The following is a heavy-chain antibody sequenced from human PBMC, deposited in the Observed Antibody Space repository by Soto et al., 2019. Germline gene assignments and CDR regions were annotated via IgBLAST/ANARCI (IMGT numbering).Heavy chain of an antibody. D-gene: IGHD2-2*01. V-gene: IGHV3-23*01. CDR1: GFTFSSYA. J-gene: IGHJ6*03. CDR3: ALRYCSRTTCPPLNSYFYMDV. Sequence: GGSLRLSCAASGFTFSSYAMSWVRQAPGKGLEWVSAISGSGGSTFYAGSVKGRFPISRDNSKNTLYLQMNSLRAEDTAVYYCALRYCSRTTCPPLNSYFYMDVWGKGTTVTVSS. CDR2: ISGSGGST.